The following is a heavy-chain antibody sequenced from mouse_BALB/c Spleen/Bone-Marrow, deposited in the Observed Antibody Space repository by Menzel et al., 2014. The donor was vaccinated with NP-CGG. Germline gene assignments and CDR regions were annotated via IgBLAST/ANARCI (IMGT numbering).Heavy chain of an antibody. Sequence: EVMLVESGGGLVSPGGSLKLSCAASGFTFSNYAMSWVRQTPEKRLEWVATVSSGGSFTYYPDSVKGRFTIFRDSAKNTLYLQMSSLRSEDTAMYYCARHGDNYVFDYWGQGTTLTVSS. CDR3: ARHGDNYVFDY. V-gene: IGHV5-9-3*01. J-gene: IGHJ2*01. D-gene: IGHD1-3*01. CDR2: VSSGGSFT. CDR1: GFTFSNYA.